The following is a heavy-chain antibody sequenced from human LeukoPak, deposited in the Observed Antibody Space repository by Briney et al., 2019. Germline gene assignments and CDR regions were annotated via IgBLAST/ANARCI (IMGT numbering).Heavy chain of an antibody. Sequence: GGSLRLSCAASGFTFDDYAMHWVRQAPGKGLEWVSGISWNSGSIGYADFVKGRFTISRDNAKNSLYLQMNSLRAEDTALYYCAKVHNGYSSGFDYWGQGTLVTVSS. CDR1: GFTFDDYA. V-gene: IGHV3-9*01. D-gene: IGHD6-19*01. J-gene: IGHJ4*02. CDR2: ISWNSGSI. CDR3: AKVHNGYSSGFDY.